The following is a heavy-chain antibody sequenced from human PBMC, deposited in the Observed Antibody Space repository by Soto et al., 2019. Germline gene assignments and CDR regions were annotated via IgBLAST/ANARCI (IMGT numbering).Heavy chain of an antibody. J-gene: IGHJ6*02. CDR2: ITSGGTVF. Sequence: GGSLRLSCAASGFNVGDYEMNWVRQAPGKGLEWISMITSGGTVFYYADSVRGRFAISRDDTENSLHLQMNSLRVEDTAMYYCARGRYALGVWGQGTTVTVSS. V-gene: IGHV3-48*03. CDR3: ARGRYALGV. D-gene: IGHD3-9*01. CDR1: GFNVGDYE.